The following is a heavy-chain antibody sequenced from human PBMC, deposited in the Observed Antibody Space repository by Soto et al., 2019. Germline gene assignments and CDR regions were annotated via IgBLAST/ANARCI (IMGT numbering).Heavy chain of an antibody. CDR3: AKTPQAAAGPFDY. D-gene: IGHD6-13*01. Sequence: GGSLRLSCAASGFTFSSYGMHWVRQAPGKGLEWVAVISYDGSNKYYADSVKGRFTISRDNSKNTLYLQMNSLRAEDTAVYYCAKTPQAAAGPFDYWGQGTLVTVSS. CDR1: GFTFSSYG. CDR2: ISYDGSNK. V-gene: IGHV3-30*18. J-gene: IGHJ4*02.